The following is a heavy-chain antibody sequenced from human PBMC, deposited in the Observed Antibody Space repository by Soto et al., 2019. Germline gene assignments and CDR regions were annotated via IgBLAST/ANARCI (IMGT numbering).Heavy chain of an antibody. Sequence: GGSLRLSCAASGFTFSSYWMHWVRQAPGKGLVWVSRINSDGSSTSYADSVKGRFTISRDNAKNTLYLQMNSLRAEDTAVYYCARVSSRTDYYGSGSQPYDYWGQGTLVTVSS. CDR2: INSDGSST. CDR3: ARVSSRTDYYGSGSQPYDY. CDR1: GFTFSSYW. D-gene: IGHD3-10*01. J-gene: IGHJ4*02. V-gene: IGHV3-74*01.